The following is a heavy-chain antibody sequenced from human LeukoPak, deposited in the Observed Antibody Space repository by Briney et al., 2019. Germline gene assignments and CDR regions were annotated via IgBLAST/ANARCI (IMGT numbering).Heavy chain of an antibody. CDR3: ERHGCRWLFFDS. J-gene: IGHJ4*02. D-gene: IGHD5-24*01. CDR1: GGSISGYY. V-gene: IGHV4-59*10. Sequence: ASETLSLTCTVYGGSISGYYWSWIRQPAGKGLEWIGGIYDSGSTNYNPSLKSRVTMSVDTSKNQFSLKLISVTAADTAVYYCERHGCRWLFFDSWGQVTLVTVAS. CDR2: IYDSGST.